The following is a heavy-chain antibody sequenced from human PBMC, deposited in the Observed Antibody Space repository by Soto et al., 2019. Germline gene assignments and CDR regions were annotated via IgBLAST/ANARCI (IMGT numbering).Heavy chain of an antibody. CDR3: ARHVKASSSYYFDY. D-gene: IGHD6-6*01. V-gene: IGHV4-59*08. CDR1: GGSISSYY. Sequence: SETLSLTYTVSGGSISSYYWSWIRQPPGKGLEWIGYIYYSGSTNYNPSLKSRVTISVDTSKNQFSLKLSSVTAADTAVYYCARHVKASSSYYFDYWGQGTLVTVSS. CDR2: IYYSGST. J-gene: IGHJ4*02.